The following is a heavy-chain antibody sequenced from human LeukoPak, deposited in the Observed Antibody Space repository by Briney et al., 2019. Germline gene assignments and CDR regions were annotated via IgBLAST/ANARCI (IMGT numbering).Heavy chain of an antibody. CDR2: ISAYNGNT. J-gene: IGHJ5*02. V-gene: IGHV1-18*01. D-gene: IGHD3-9*01. CDR3: AREDDWNWFDP. CDR1: GYTFTSYG. Sequence: ASVKVSCKXSGYTFTSYGISWVRQTPGQGLEWMGWISAYNGNTNYAQKLQGRVTMTTDTSTSTAYMELRSLRSDDTAVYYSAREDDWNWFDPWGQGTLVTVSS.